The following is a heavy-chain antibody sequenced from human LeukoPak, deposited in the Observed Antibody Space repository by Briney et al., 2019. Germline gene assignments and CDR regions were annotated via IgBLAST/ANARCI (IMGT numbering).Heavy chain of an antibody. D-gene: IGHD3-3*01. V-gene: IGHV3-23*01. CDR1: GFTFSSYA. Sequence: PGGSLRLSCAASGFTFSSYAMSWVRQAPGKGLEWVSAISGSGGSTYYADSVKGRFTISRDNSKNTLYLQMNSLRAEDAAVYYCAKDTRTITISGDAFDIWGQGTMVTVSS. CDR3: AKDTRTITISGDAFDI. J-gene: IGHJ3*02. CDR2: ISGSGGST.